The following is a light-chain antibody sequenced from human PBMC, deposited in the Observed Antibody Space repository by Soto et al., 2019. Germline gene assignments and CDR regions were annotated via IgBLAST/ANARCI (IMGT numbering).Light chain of an antibody. CDR3: QQYDGSPYT. CDR1: QSVSSSF. J-gene: IGKJ2*01. CDR2: GAS. V-gene: IGKV3-20*01. Sequence: EIVLTQSPGTLSLSPGERATLSCRASQSVSSSFLAWYQQRPGQAPGLLIYGASSRATGIPDRFSGSGSGTDFTLTISRLEPEDFAVFYCQQYDGSPYTFGQGTKLEIK.